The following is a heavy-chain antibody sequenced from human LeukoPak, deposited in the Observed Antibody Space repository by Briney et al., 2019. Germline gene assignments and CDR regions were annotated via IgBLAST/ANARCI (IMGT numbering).Heavy chain of an antibody. J-gene: IGHJ6*03. V-gene: IGHV1-2*02. CDR1: GYTFTGYY. CDR2: INPNSGGT. D-gene: IGHD2-2*01. Sequence: GASVKVSCKASGYTFTGYYMHWVRQAPGQGLEWMGWINPNSGGTNYAQKFQGRVTMTRDTSISTAYMELSRLRSDDTAVYYCARDLTGYCSSTSCDHYYYYYMDVWGKGTTVTISS. CDR3: ARDLTGYCSSTSCDHYYYYYMDV.